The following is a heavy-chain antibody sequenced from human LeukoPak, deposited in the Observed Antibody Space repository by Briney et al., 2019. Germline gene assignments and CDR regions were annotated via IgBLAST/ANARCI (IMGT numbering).Heavy chain of an antibody. CDR1: GGSISSYY. CDR3: ARGRVYYDSTGYYC. V-gene: IGHV4-59*01. CDR2: IYNSGST. Sequence: SETLSLTCTVSGGSISSYYWSWIRQPPGKGLEWIGYIYNSGSTSYNPSLKSRVTISIDTSKNQFSLDLRSVTAADTAVYYCARGRVYYDSTGYYCWGQGTLVTVSS. D-gene: IGHD3-22*01. J-gene: IGHJ4*02.